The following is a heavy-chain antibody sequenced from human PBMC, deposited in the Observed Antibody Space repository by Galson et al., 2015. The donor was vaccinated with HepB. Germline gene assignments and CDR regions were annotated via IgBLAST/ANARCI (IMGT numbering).Heavy chain of an antibody. CDR2: TKQDGSEK. V-gene: IGHV3-7*03. D-gene: IGHD1-26*01. CDR3: ATNSELGVIDY. CDR1: GFTFSRYW. J-gene: IGHJ4*02. Sequence: SLRLSCAASGFTFSRYWMSWVRQAPGKGLEWMANTKQDGSEKYYVDSVKGRFTISRDNAKNSLYLQMNSLRAEDTAVYYCATNSELGVIDYWGQGTLVTVSS.